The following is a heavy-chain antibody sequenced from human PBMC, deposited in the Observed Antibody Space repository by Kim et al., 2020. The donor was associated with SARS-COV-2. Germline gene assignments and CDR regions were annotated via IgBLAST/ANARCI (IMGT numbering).Heavy chain of an antibody. Sequence: NPHPKSGVPVSVDTSKNQCSLKLSSVTAADTAVYYCARLEGVAVAGNFDYWGQGTLVTVSS. J-gene: IGHJ4*02. V-gene: IGHV4-39*01. D-gene: IGHD6-19*01. CDR3: ARLEGVAVAGNFDY.